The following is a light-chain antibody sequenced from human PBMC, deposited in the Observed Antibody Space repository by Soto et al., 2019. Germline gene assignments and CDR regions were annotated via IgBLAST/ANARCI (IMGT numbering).Light chain of an antibody. CDR3: QQYENLPLT. CDR2: DAF. J-gene: IGKJ3*01. V-gene: IGKV1-33*01. CDR1: HDNSNC. Sequence: DIQMTQSPSSLSASVGDRVTITCHASHDNSNCLNWYQQKPGKAPKLLIYDAFNSETGVPSRFSGSGSGTDFTFTISSLQPEDIATYYCQQYENLPLTFGPGTNVDIK.